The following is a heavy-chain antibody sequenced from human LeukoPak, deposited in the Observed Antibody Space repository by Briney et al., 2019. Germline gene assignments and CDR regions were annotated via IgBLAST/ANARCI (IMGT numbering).Heavy chain of an antibody. Sequence: GGSLRLSCAASGFTFSNYAMSCVRQAPGKGLEWVSTISGGGITTYYADSAKGRFTIYRDNSKNTMFLQMNSLRADDTAVYYCPRQSYASGWNPFDYWGQGILVTVSS. V-gene: IGHV3-23*01. CDR3: PRQSYASGWNPFDY. CDR1: GFTFSNYA. CDR2: ISGGGITT. D-gene: IGHD6-19*01. J-gene: IGHJ4*02.